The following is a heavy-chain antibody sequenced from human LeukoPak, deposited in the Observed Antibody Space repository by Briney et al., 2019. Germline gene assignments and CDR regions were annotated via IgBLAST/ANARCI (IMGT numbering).Heavy chain of an antibody. D-gene: IGHD2-15*01. CDR1: GFTFSSYG. Sequence: GGSLRLSCAASGFTFSSYGMHWVRQAPGKGLEWVAVISYDGSNKYHADSVKGRFTISRDNSKNTLYLQMNSLRAEDTAVYYCAKADCSGGSCYLGYWGQGTLVTVSS. V-gene: IGHV3-30*18. CDR2: ISYDGSNK. J-gene: IGHJ4*02. CDR3: AKADCSGGSCYLGY.